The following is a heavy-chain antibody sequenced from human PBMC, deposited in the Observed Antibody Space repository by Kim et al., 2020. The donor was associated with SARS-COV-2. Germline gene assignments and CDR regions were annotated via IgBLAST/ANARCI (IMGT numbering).Heavy chain of an antibody. CDR1: GFTFSNYA. Sequence: GRSLRLSCAASGFTFSNYAMNWVRQAPGKGLEWVSAISVGTGSTYYADSVKGRFTISRDNSKSTLSLQMSSLRAEDTAVYYCATAVSQTYYYGMDVWGQGTTVTVSS. CDR2: ISVGTGST. D-gene: IGHD2-8*01. V-gene: IGHV3-23*01. CDR3: ATAVSQTYYYGMDV. J-gene: IGHJ6*02.